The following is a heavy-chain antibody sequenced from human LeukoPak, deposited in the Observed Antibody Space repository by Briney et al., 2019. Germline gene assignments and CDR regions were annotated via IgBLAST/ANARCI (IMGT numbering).Heavy chain of an antibody. J-gene: IGHJ4*02. V-gene: IGHV4-59*12. CDR1: GGSISGSY. CDR2: IHSNGNT. D-gene: IGHD2-2*01. CDR3: ARGSVVPGPRPFDY. Sequence: SETLSLTCTVSGGSISGSYWSWFRQPPGERLEWIAYIHSNGNTNYNPSLKSRLTISVDTSKNQFSLRLTSVTAADTAVYYCARGSVVPGPRPFDYWGQGTLVTVSS.